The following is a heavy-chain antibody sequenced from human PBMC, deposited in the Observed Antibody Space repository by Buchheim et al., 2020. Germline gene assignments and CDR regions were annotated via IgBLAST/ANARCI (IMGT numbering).Heavy chain of an antibody. CDR1: GFTFNSYD. Sequence: DVQLVESGGGWVQPGGSLSLSCSGSGFTFNSYDMNWVRQAPGKGLEWVSYISVSGNIKYYADSVKGRFTISRDNAKNSLYLQMNSLRVEDTAVYYCAREPVAVSGTGWFDPWGQGTL. CDR3: AREPVAVSGTGWFDP. J-gene: IGHJ5*02. D-gene: IGHD6-19*01. CDR2: ISVSGNIK. V-gene: IGHV3-48*03.